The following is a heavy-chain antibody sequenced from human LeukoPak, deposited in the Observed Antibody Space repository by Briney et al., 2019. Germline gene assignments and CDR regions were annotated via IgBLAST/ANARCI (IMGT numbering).Heavy chain of an antibody. CDR3: ARQVLLSPHPDYGMDI. CDR2: VYYGGST. Sequence: SETESLTYTVSGRSISRYCESCTRRPTGEGLEWIGHVYYGGSTNYDASVKSRVIMSRDASKSQSSLKLTTVNAADTAVYYCARQVLLSPHPDYGMDIWGQGTTVTVSS. V-gene: IGHV4-59*08. CDR1: GRSISRYC. J-gene: IGHJ6*02. D-gene: IGHD3-10*01.